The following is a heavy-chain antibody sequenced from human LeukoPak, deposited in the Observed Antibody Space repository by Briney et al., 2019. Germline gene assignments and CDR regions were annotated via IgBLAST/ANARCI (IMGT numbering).Heavy chain of an antibody. V-gene: IGHV1-8*01. CDR3: ARALRERWLQLYYFDY. D-gene: IGHD5-24*01. J-gene: IGHJ4*02. CDR1: GYTFTSYD. CDR2: MNPNSGNT. Sequence: ASVKVSYKASGYTFTSYDINWVRQATGQGLEWMGWMNPNSGNTGYAQKFQGRVTMTRNTSISTAYMELSSLRSEDTAVYYCARALRERWLQLYYFDYWGQGTLVTVSS.